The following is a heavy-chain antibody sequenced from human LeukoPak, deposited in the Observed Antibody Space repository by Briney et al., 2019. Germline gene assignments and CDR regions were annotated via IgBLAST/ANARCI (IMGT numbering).Heavy chain of an antibody. D-gene: IGHD2-2*01. Sequence: ASVKVSCKASGYTFTSYYMHWVRQAPGQGLEWMGIINPSGGSTSYAQKFQGRVTMTRDMSTSTVYMELSSLRSEDTAVYYCARLRPYCSSTSCGDYWGQGTLVTVSS. CDR2: INPSGGST. CDR1: GYTFTSYY. J-gene: IGHJ4*02. CDR3: ARLRPYCSSTSCGDY. V-gene: IGHV1-46*01.